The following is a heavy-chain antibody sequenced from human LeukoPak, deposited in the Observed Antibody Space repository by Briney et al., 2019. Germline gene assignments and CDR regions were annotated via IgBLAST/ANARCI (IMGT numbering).Heavy chain of an antibody. J-gene: IGHJ4*02. Sequence: SETLSLTCTVSGGSISSGSYHWSWIRQPAGKALEWIGRIYPSGSTNYDPSLKSRVTISVDTSKNQFSLKLSSVTAADTAVYYCAREECSSTSCYASRYFDYWGQGTLVTVSS. CDR1: GGSISSGSYH. CDR2: IYPSGST. D-gene: IGHD2-2*01. V-gene: IGHV4-61*02. CDR3: AREECSSTSCYASRYFDY.